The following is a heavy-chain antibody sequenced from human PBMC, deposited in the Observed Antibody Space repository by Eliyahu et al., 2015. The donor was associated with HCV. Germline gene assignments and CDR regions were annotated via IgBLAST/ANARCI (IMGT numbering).Heavy chain of an antibody. D-gene: IGHD6-13*01. CDR2: IYYSGST. CDR3: ANRDGRIAAADTGFDY. Sequence: QLQLQESGPGLVKPSETLSLTCTVSGGSISSSSYYWGWIRQPPGKGLEWIGSIYYSGSTYYNPSLKSRVTISVDTSKNQFSLKLSSVTAADTAVYYCANRDGRIAAADTGFDYWGQGTLVTVSS. J-gene: IGHJ4*02. V-gene: IGHV4-39*01. CDR1: GGSISSSSYY.